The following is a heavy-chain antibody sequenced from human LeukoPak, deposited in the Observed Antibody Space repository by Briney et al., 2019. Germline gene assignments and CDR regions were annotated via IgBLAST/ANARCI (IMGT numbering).Heavy chain of an antibody. CDR2: IYYTGST. V-gene: IGHV4-59*08. CDR3: ASSYFYDGNRYFDY. CDR1: GGSITSYY. D-gene: IGHD3-22*01. Sequence: PSETLSLTCTVSGGSITSYYWNWIRQPPGKGLEWIGYIYYTGSTNSNPSLKSRLTISLDTSKKQFSLKLSSVTAADTAIYYCASSYFYDGNRYFDYWGQGALVTVSS. J-gene: IGHJ4*02.